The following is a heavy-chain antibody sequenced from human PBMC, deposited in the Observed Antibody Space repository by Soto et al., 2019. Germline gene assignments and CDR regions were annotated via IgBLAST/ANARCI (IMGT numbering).Heavy chain of an antibody. CDR1: GGSISSSSYY. Sequence: PSETLSLTCAVSGGSISSSSYYWSWIRQPPGKGLEWIAYIYYSGTSYNPSLKSRVSISLDTSKNQFSLKLSSVTAADTAVYYCASSSFLRSGDLFHGLDVWGQGTTVTVSS. D-gene: IGHD3-10*01. CDR3: ASSSFLRSGDLFHGLDV. CDR2: IYYSGT. V-gene: IGHV4-61*01. J-gene: IGHJ6*02.